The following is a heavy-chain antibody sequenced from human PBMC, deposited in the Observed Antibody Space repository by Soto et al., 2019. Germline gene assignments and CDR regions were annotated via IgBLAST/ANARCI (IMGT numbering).Heavy chain of an antibody. CDR2: ISSSSSTI. V-gene: IGHV3-48*01. D-gene: IGHD4-17*01. CDR1: GFTFSSYS. Sequence: GGSLRLSCAASGFTFSSYSMNWVRQAPGKGLEWVSYISSSSSTIYYADSVKGRFTISRDNAKNSLYLQMNSLRAEDTAVYYCARKPIHGDYVRYYYYYYYMDVWGKGTTVTVSS. CDR3: ARKPIHGDYVRYYYYYYYMDV. J-gene: IGHJ6*03.